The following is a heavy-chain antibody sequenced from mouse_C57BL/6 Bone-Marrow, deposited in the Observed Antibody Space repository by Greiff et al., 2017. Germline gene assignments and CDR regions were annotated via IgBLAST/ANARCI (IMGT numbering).Heavy chain of an antibody. CDR2: IYPGDGDT. Sequence: VQLQQSVAELVKPGASVKISCKASGYAFSSYWMNWVKQRPGKGLEWIGQIYPGDGDTNYNGKFKGKATLTADKSSSTAYMQLSSLTSEDSAVYFCARWGRETWFAYWGQGTLVTVSA. J-gene: IGHJ3*01. V-gene: IGHV1-80*01. CDR1: GYAFSSYW. CDR3: ARWGRETWFAY.